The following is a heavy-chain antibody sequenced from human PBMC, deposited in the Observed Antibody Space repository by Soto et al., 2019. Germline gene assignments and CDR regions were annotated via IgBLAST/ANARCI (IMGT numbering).Heavy chain of an antibody. D-gene: IGHD4-17*01. CDR1: GGSISSYY. V-gene: IGHV4-59*06. CDR3: AREPTVAYYYYGMDV. Sequence: SETLSLTCTVSGGSISSYYWSWIRQHPGKGLEWIGYIYYSGSTYYNPSLKSRVTISVDTSKNQFSLKLSSVTAADTAVYYCAREPTVAYYYYGMDVWGQGTTVTVSS. CDR2: IYYSGST. J-gene: IGHJ6*02.